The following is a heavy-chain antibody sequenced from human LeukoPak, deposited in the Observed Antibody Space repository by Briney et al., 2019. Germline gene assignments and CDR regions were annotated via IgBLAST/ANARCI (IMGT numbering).Heavy chain of an antibody. CDR3: ATADQLLWFGELSYYFDY. D-gene: IGHD3-10*01. CDR1: GFTFSSYA. V-gene: IGHV3-23*01. CDR2: ISGSGGST. Sequence: GGSLRLSCAASGFTFSSYAMSWVRQAPGKGLEWVSAISGSGGSTYYADSVKGRFTISRDNSKNTLYLQMNSLRAEDTAVYYCATADQLLWFGELSYYFDYWGQGTLVIVSA. J-gene: IGHJ4*02.